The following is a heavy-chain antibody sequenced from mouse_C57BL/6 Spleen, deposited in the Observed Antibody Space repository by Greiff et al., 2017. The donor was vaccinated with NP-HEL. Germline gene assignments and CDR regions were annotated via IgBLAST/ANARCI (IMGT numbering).Heavy chain of an antibody. Sequence: VQLQQSGPELVKPGASVKLSCKASGYTFTSYDINWVKQRPGQGLEWIGWIYPRDGSTTYNEKFKGKATLTVDTSSSTAYMELHSLTSEDSAVYFCARRGGLDYFDYWGQGTTLTVSS. V-gene: IGHV1-85*01. CDR1: GYTFTSYD. J-gene: IGHJ2*01. CDR3: ARRGGLDYFDY. CDR2: IYPRDGST.